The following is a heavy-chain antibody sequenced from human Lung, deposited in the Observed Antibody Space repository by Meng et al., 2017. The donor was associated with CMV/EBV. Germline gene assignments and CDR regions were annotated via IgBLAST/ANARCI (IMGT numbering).Heavy chain of an antibody. D-gene: IGHD3-3*01. CDR2: ISSSSSYI. CDR3: ARDHYDFWSGYYLYYYYGMDV. J-gene: IGHJ6*02. Sequence: GGSXRLXCAASGFTFSSYSMNWVRQAPGKGLEWVSSISSSSSYIYYADSVKGRFTISRDNAKNSLYLQMNSLRAEDTAVYYCARDHYDFWSGYYLYYYYGMDVXGQGXTVTVSS. V-gene: IGHV3-21*01. CDR1: GFTFSSYS.